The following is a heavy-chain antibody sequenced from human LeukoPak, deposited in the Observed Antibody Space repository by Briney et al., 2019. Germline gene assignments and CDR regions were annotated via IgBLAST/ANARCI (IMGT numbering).Heavy chain of an antibody. Sequence: GGSLRLSCAASGFTFSSYAMSWVRQAPGKGLEWVSVISGSGGSTYHADSVKGRFIISRDNSKNTLYLQMNSLRAEDTAVYYCAKHPYSSGWYNFDYWGQGTLVTVSS. V-gene: IGHV3-23*01. CDR3: AKHPYSSGWYNFDY. CDR2: ISGSGGST. CDR1: GFTFSSYA. D-gene: IGHD6-19*01. J-gene: IGHJ4*02.